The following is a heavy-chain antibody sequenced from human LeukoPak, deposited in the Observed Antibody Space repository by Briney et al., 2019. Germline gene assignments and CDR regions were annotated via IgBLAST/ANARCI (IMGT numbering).Heavy chain of an antibody. CDR2: MNPNSGNT. D-gene: IGHD3-10*01. CDR1: GYTFTNYD. V-gene: IGHV1-8*01. Sequence: ASVKVSCKASGYTFTNYDINWVRQATGQGLEWMGWMNPNSGNTGYAQKFQGRVTMTRNTSISTAYMELSSLRSEDTAVYYCARGFGTMVRGVIKTLDYWGQGTLVTVSS. J-gene: IGHJ4*02. CDR3: ARGFGTMVRGVIKTLDY.